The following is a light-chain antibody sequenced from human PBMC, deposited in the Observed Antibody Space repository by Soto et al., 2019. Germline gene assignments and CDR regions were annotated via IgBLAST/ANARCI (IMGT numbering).Light chain of an antibody. J-gene: IGLJ1*01. Sequence: QPVLTQPPSASGTPGQRVTISCSGSSSNIGSNTVNWYQQLPRTAPKLLIYTNNQRPSGVPDRFSGSKSGTSASLAISGLQSEDEADYYCAAWDDSLNGYVFGYGTKLTVL. CDR2: TNN. V-gene: IGLV1-44*01. CDR3: AAWDDSLNGYV. CDR1: SSNIGSNT.